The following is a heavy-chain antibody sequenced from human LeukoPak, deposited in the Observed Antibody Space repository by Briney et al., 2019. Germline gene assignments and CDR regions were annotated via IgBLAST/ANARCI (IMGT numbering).Heavy chain of an antibody. V-gene: IGHV4-39*07. J-gene: IGHJ4*02. Sequence: SETLSLTCTVSGGSISSNGYYWAWLRQPPGKGLEWIGSIYYSGGTYYNPSLKSRVTISIDTSKNQFSLKLRSVTAADTAVYYCARDGNALWGQGTLVTVSS. D-gene: IGHD1-1*01. CDR1: GGSISSNGYY. CDR3: ARDGNAL. CDR2: IYYSGGT.